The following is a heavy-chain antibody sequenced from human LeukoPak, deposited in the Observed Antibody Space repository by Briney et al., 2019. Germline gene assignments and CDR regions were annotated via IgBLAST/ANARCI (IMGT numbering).Heavy chain of an antibody. CDR2: INPSSGDT. CDR3: ATTSGYFYY. Sequence: GSVKVSCKASGYTFTSYGISWVRQAPGQGLEWMGRINPSSGDTNYAQNFQGRVTMTRDTSISTAYMELSRLRSDDTAVYYCATTSGYFYYWGQGTLVTVSS. V-gene: IGHV1-2*06. D-gene: IGHD1-26*01. J-gene: IGHJ4*02. CDR1: GYTFTSYG.